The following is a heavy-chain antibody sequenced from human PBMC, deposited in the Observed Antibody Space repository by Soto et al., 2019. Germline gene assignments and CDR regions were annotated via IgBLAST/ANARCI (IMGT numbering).Heavy chain of an antibody. CDR2: ISYDGSNK. Sequence: QVQLVESGGGVVQPGRSLRLSCAASGFTFSSYGMHWVRQAPGKGLEWVAVISYDGSNKYYADSVKGRFTISRDNSKNTMYLQMNSLRAEDTAVYYCAKEAEFYGSRWYYFDYWGQGTLVTVSS. D-gene: IGHD6-13*01. V-gene: IGHV3-30*18. CDR1: GFTFSSYG. J-gene: IGHJ4*02. CDR3: AKEAEFYGSRWYYFDY.